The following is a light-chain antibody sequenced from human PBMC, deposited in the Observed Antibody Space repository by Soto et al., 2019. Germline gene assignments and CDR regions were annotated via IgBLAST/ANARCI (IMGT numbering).Light chain of an antibody. CDR1: QSVSSK. Sequence: EIVMTQSPVTLSVSPGERATLSCRASQSVSSKLAWYQQKPGQAPRLLIYGASTRATGIPARFSGSGSGTEFTLTISSLQSEDFAVYYCQQYNSWPYTFGQGTKLEIK. J-gene: IGKJ2*01. CDR2: GAS. V-gene: IGKV3D-15*01. CDR3: QQYNSWPYT.